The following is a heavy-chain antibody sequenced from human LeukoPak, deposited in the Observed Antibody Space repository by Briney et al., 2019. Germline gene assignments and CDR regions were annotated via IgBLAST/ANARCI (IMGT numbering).Heavy chain of an antibody. CDR1: GGSISSGGYS. J-gene: IGHJ3*02. CDR3: ARGSKPSIVVVPAGALDI. V-gene: IGHV4-30-2*01. D-gene: IGHD2-2*01. CDR2: IYHSGST. Sequence: PSETLSLTCAVSGGSISSGGYSWSWIRQPPGKGLGWIGYIYHSGSTYYNPSLKSRVTISVDRSKNQFSLKLSSVTAADTAVYYCARGSKPSIVVVPAGALDIWGQGTMVTVSS.